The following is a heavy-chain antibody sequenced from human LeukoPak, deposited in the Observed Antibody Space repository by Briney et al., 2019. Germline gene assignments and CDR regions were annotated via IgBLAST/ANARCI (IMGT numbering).Heavy chain of an antibody. CDR2: IYHTGST. V-gene: IGHV4-59*01. Sequence: SETLSLTCTVSGGSISSYYWSWIRQPPGKGLEWVGYIYHTGSTSYSPSLKSRVTISADTSQNQFSLKLSSVTAADTAVYYCASRKLGNDYWGQGTLVTVSS. CDR1: GGSISSYY. J-gene: IGHJ4*02. CDR3: ASRKLGNDY. D-gene: IGHD7-27*01.